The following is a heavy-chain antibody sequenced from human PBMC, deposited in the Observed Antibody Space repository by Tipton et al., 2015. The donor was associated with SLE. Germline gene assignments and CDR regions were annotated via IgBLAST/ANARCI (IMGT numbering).Heavy chain of an antibody. D-gene: IGHD2-8*02. CDR3: VRASVSATHWSFDS. CDR2: IRNQAKSYST. J-gene: IGHJ4*02. CDR1: GFSFSDHY. Sequence: GSLRLSCAASGFSFSDHYMDWVRQAPGKGLEWVGRIRNQAKSYSTEYAASVKGRFTISRDDSQNSLFFQMNSLKTEDTAVYYCVRASVSATHWSFDSWGQGTLVTVSS. V-gene: IGHV3-72*01.